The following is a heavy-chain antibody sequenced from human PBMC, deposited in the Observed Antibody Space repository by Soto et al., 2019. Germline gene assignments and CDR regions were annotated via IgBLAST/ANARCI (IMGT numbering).Heavy chain of an antibody. CDR1: GGSISSYY. Sequence: KTSETLSLTCTVSGGSISSYYWSWIRQPPGKGLEWIGYIYYSGSTNYNPSLKSRVTISVDTSKNQFSLKLSSVTAADTAGYYCARRSDLAYYYASSGYPDDAFYIRGQGTMVTVSS. CDR2: IYYSGST. CDR3: ARRSDLAYYYASSGYPDDAFYI. V-gene: IGHV4-59*08. D-gene: IGHD3-22*01. J-gene: IGHJ3*02.